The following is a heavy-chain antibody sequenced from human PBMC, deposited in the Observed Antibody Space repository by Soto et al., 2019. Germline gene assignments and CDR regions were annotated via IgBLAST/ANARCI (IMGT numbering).Heavy chain of an antibody. CDR3: ARAAETRYYGMDV. CDR1: DYTFTSYG. V-gene: IGHV1-18*04. Sequence: QVQLVQSGAEVKKPGASVKVSCKASDYTFTSYGISWVRQAPGQGLEWMGWISTYNGNTDYARKLQGRVTMTTDTSTSTAYMELRSLRFEDTAVYYCARAAETRYYGMDVWGQGTMVTVSS. J-gene: IGHJ6*02. CDR2: ISTYNGNT.